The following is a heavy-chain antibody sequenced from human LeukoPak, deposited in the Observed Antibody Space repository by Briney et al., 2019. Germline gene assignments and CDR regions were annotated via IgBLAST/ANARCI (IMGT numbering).Heavy chain of an antibody. CDR3: ARGEYSSSWYPT. V-gene: IGHV1-2*02. J-gene: IGHJ5*02. CDR2: INANSGGT. Sequence: ASVKVSCEASGYXFTGYYMHWVRQAPGQGLEWMGWINANSGGTNYAQKFQGRVTMTRDTSISTAYMELSRLRSDDTAVYYCARGEYSSSWYPTWGQGTLVTVSS. D-gene: IGHD6-13*01. CDR1: GYXFTGYY.